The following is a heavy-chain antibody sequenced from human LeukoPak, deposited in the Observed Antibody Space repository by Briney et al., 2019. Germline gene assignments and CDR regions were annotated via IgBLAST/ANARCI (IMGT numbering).Heavy chain of an antibody. CDR2: ISHSGTT. Sequence: SETLSLTCAVYGGSFSGYYWRWIRQPPGKGLEWIGEISHSGTTHYTPSLKTRVTISLDTSKNQFSLKLTSVTAADTAVYYCARGGIVAAADYWGQGTLVTVSS. CDR1: GGSFSGYY. D-gene: IGHD6-13*01. J-gene: IGHJ4*02. CDR3: ARGGIVAAADY. V-gene: IGHV4-34*01.